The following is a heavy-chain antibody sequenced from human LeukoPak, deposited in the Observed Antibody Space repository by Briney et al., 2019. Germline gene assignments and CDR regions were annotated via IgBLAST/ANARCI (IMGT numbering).Heavy chain of an antibody. CDR2: INHSGST. CDR1: GGSFSGYY. Sequence: SETLSLTCAVYGGSFSGYYWSWIRQPPGKGLEWIGEINHSGSTNYNPSLKSRVTISVDTSKNQFSLKLSSVTAADTAVYYCARGGGYCSSTSCPKYNWFDPWGQGTLVTVSP. CDR3: ARGGGYCSSTSCPKYNWFDP. J-gene: IGHJ5*02. D-gene: IGHD2-2*01. V-gene: IGHV4-34*01.